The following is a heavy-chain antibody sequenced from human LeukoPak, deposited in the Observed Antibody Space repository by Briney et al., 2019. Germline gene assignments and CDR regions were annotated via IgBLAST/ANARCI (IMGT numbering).Heavy chain of an antibody. J-gene: IGHJ4*02. V-gene: IGHV3-48*04. CDR1: GFTFTKYS. CDR2: INSGSYSI. D-gene: IGHD5-24*01. CDR3: ARDLGGYNFDY. Sequence: GGSLRLSFAASGFTFTKYSMNWVRQAPGKGLEWVSYINSGSYSIYYADSVKGRFTTSRDNAEDSVYLQMNSLRAEDTAVYYCARDLGGYNFDYWGQGTLVTVSS.